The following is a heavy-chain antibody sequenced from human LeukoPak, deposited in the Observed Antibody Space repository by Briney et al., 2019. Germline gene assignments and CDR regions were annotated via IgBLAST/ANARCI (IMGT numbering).Heavy chain of an antibody. CDR2: ISYDGSNK. CDR3: AKAQGTMVRGAIDPDY. V-gene: IGHV3-30*18. D-gene: IGHD3-10*01. Sequence: GGSLRLSCAASGFTFSSYSMNWVRQAPGRGLEWVAVISYDGSNKYYADSVKGRFTISRDNSKNTLYLQMNSLRAEDTAVYYCAKAQGTMVRGAIDPDYWGQGTLVTVSS. CDR1: GFTFSSYS. J-gene: IGHJ4*02.